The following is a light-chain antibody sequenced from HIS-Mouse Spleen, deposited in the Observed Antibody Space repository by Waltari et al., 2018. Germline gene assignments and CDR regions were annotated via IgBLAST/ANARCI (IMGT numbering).Light chain of an antibody. Sequence: SAIPQPASVSGSPGQSITISCTVTSSDVGGYNYFSWYQQHPGKAPKLMIYDVSNRPSGVSNRFSGSKSGNTASLTISGLQAEDEADYYCSSYTSSSTYVFGTGTKVTVL. CDR2: DVS. CDR3: SSYTSSSTYV. CDR1: SSDVGGYNY. J-gene: IGLJ1*01. V-gene: IGLV2-14*03.